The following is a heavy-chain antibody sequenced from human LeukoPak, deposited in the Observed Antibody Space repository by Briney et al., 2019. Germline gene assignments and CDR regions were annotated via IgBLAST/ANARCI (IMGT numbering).Heavy chain of an antibody. V-gene: IGHV1-58*01. J-gene: IGHJ4*02. Sequence: SVKVSCTASGFTFTSSAVQWVRQARGQRLEWIGWIVVGSGNTNYAQKFQERVTITRDMSTSTAYMELSSLRSEDTAVYYCAAVLPYSSSWWLALDYWGQGTLVTVSS. D-gene: IGHD6-13*01. CDR3: AAVLPYSSSWWLALDY. CDR2: IVVGSGNT. CDR1: GFTFTSSA.